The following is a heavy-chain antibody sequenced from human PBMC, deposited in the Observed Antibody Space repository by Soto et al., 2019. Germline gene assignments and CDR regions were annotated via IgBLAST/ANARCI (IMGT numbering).Heavy chain of an antibody. Sequence: GGSLRLSCAASGFTFSSYAMSWVRQAPGKGLEWVSSISGSGGGIYYADSVKGRFTFSRDNSKNTLYLQMNSLRAEDTAVYYCAKFGMATTKRSPPYYIDYWGQGALVTV. D-gene: IGHD1-1*01. CDR3: AKFGMATTKRSPPYYIDY. V-gene: IGHV3-23*01. CDR2: ISGSGGGI. CDR1: GFTFSSYA. J-gene: IGHJ4*02.